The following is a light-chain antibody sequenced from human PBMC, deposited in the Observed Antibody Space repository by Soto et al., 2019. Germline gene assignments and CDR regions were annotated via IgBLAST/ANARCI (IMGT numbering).Light chain of an antibody. J-gene: IGKJ2*01. CDR2: GAS. Sequence: EIVMTQSPATLSVSPGERATLSCRASQSVGSNLAWYQQKPGQAPRLLIYGASTGATGIPARFSGSGSGTEFTLTISSLQSEDVAVYYCQQHYSLPSTFGQGTKLDIK. CDR3: QQHYSLPST. CDR1: QSVGSN. V-gene: IGKV3-15*01.